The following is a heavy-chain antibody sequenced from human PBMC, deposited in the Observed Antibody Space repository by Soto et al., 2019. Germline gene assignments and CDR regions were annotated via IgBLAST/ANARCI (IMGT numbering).Heavy chain of an antibody. CDR3: ARDDSVSSGWLGYSYYGMDV. J-gene: IGHJ6*02. Sequence: ASVKVSCKASGYTFTSYGISWVRQAPGQGLEWMGWISAYNGNTNYAQKLQGRVTMTTDTSTSTAYMELRSLRSDDTAVYYCARDDSVSSGWLGYSYYGMDVLSQGTTVTVSS. V-gene: IGHV1-18*01. CDR1: GYTFTSYG. D-gene: IGHD6-19*01. CDR2: ISAYNGNT.